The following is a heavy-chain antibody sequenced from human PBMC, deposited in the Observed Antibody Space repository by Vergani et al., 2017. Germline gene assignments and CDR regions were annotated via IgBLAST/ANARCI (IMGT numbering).Heavy chain of an antibody. CDR3: AKDHSRWSSGWSNGDY. V-gene: IGHV3-30*02. CDR2: IRYDGSNK. CDR1: GFTFSSYG. J-gene: IGHJ4*02. Sequence: QLVESGGGVVQPGGSLRLSCAASGFTFSSYGMHWVRQAPGKGLEWVAFIRYDGSNKYYADSVKGRFTISRDNSKNTLYLQMNSLRAEDTAVYYCAKDHSRWSSGWSNGDYWGQGTLVTVSS. D-gene: IGHD6-19*01.